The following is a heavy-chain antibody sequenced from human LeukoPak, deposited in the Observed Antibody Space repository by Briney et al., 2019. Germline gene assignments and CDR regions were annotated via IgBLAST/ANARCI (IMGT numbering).Heavy chain of an antibody. CDR2: IKSKTDGGTT. J-gene: IGHJ2*01. CDR3: TTDRSNRNDIVTENKDWYFDL. V-gene: IGHV3-15*01. CDR1: GFTFSNAW. D-gene: IGHD1-1*01. Sequence: GGSLRLSCAASGFTFSNAWMSWVRQAPGKGLEWVGRIKSKTDGGTTDYAAPVKGRFTISRDDSKNTLYLQMNSLKTEDTAVYYCTTDRSNRNDIVTENKDWYFDLWGRGTLVTVSS.